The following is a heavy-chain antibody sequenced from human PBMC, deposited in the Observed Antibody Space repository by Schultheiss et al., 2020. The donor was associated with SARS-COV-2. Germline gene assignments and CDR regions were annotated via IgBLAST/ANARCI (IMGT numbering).Heavy chain of an antibody. CDR1: GGSISSGSYY. CDR3: ATLPTASYYYYGMDV. J-gene: IGHJ6*02. V-gene: IGHV4-61*02. Sequence: SETLSLTCTVSGGSISSGSYYWSWIRQPAGKGLEWIGRIYTSGSTNYNPSLKSRVTISVDTSKNQFSLKLSSVTAADTAVYYCATLPTASYYYYGMDVWGQGTTVTVSS. CDR2: IYTSGST.